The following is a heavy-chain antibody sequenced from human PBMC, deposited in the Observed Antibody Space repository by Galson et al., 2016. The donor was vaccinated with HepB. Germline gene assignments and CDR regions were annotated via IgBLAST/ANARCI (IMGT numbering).Heavy chain of an antibody. V-gene: IGHV3-30*04. Sequence: SLRLSCAASGFTFSSYKMNWVRQAPGKGLDWVAVILYDGSDKYYADSVKGRFTISRDNSKNTLYLQMNSLRAEDTAVYYCARDKYVRSSDWYSASGCWGGRTLVAVSS. CDR3: ARDKYVRSSDWYSASGC. CDR2: ILYDGSDK. J-gene: IGHJ4*02. D-gene: IGHD6-13*01. CDR1: GFTFSSYK.